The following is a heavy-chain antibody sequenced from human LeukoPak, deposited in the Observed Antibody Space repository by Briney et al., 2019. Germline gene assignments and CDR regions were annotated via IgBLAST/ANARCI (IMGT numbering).Heavy chain of an antibody. J-gene: IGHJ4*02. Sequence: GGSLRLSCAASGXTFSSYWVHWVRQAPGKGLVWVSRINSDGSITTYADSVKGRVTISRDNAKNTLYLQMNSLRAEDTAVYYCARAFTAGDDYWGQGTLVTVSS. CDR3: ARAFTAGDDY. D-gene: IGHD1-14*01. CDR1: GXTFSSYW. V-gene: IGHV3-74*01. CDR2: INSDGSIT.